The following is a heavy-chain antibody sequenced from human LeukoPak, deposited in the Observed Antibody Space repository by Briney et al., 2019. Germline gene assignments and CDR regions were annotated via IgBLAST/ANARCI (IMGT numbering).Heavy chain of an antibody. D-gene: IGHD7-27*01. J-gene: IGHJ6*02. Sequence: SETLSLTCAVYGGSFSGYYWSWIRQPPGKGLEWLGEINHSGSTNYNPSLKSRVTISVDTSKNQFSLKLSSVTAADTAVYYCARDHRPGYYGMDVWGQGTTVTVSS. CDR3: ARDHRPGYYGMDV. CDR2: INHSGST. V-gene: IGHV4-34*01. CDR1: GGSFSGYY.